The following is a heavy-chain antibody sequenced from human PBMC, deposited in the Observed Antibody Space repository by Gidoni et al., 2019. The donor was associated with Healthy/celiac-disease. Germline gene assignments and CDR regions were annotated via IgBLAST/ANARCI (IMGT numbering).Heavy chain of an antibody. CDR2: ISSSSSTI. CDR3: AREVEGAWPPYSNDAFDI. D-gene: IGHD1-26*01. V-gene: IGHV3-48*02. J-gene: IGHJ3*02. Sequence: EVQLVESGGGLVQPGGSLRLSCAASGFAFSSYSRNWVRQAPGNGLEWVSYISSSSSTIYYADSVKGRFTISRDNAKNSLYLQMNSLRDEDTAVYYCAREVEGAWPPYSNDAFDIWGQGTMVTVSS. CDR1: GFAFSSYS.